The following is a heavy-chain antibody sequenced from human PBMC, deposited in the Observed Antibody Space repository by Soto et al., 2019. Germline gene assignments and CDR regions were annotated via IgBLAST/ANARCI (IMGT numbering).Heavy chain of an antibody. J-gene: IGHJ4*02. D-gene: IGHD4-17*01. V-gene: IGHV1-3*04. CDR3: ARDTDLTLVTTLDY. CDR1: GYTFKSYQ. Sequence: GASVKVSCKASGYTFKSYQIYWVRQAPGQRLECTGWINISNGNTEYSQNFQGRVTMTRDTSASTAYMELSSLRSEDTAVYYCARDTDLTLVTTLDYWGQGTPVTVSS. CDR2: INISNGNT.